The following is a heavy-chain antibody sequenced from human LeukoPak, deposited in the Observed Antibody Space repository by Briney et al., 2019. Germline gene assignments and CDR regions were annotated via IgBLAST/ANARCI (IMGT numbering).Heavy chain of an antibody. CDR3: ARGPRYYDSSGYPY. CDR2: IYYSGRT. D-gene: IGHD3-22*01. CDR1: GGSISTYY. V-gene: IGHV4-59*12. Sequence: SETLSLTCSVSGGSISTYYWTWIRQPPGKGLEWIGYIYYSGRTNYNPSLKSRVTISVDTSKKQFSLKLSSLTAADTAVYYCARGPRYYDSSGYPYWGQGTLVTVSS. J-gene: IGHJ4*02.